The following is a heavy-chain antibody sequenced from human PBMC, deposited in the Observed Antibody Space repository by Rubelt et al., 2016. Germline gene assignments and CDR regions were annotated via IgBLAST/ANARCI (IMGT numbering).Heavy chain of an antibody. CDR2: IYYSGTT. CDR1: GGSISSSTYF. J-gene: IGHJ6*03. CDR3: ARGLAAGCHMDV. V-gene: IGHV4-39*07. Sequence: QLQLQESGPGLVKPSGTLSLTCAVSGGSISSSTYFWGWIRQPPGKGLEWIGSIYYSGTTYYNPSLKNRVTISVDTPKTQFSLKLGSVTAADTAVYYCARGLAAGCHMDVWGKGTTVTVSS. D-gene: IGHD2-8*01.